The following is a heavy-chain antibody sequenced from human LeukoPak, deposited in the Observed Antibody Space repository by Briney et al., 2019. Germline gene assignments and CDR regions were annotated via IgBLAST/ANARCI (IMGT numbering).Heavy chain of an antibody. CDR2: IYYSGNT. CDR3: ARGNLVATLYFDY. D-gene: IGHD5-12*01. CDR1: GGSISSYY. Sequence: SETLSLTCTVSGGSISSYYWNWIRQPPGKGLEWIGYIYYSGNTNYNPSLKSRVTISLDTSKNQFSLSLSSVTAADTAVYYCARGNLVATLYFDYWGQGALVTVSS. V-gene: IGHV4-59*01. J-gene: IGHJ4*02.